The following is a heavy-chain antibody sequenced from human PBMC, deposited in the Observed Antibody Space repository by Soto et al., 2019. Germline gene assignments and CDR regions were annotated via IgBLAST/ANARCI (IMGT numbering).Heavy chain of an antibody. D-gene: IGHD6-25*01. V-gene: IGHV4-59*12. Sequence: PSETLSLTCTVSGGSISSYYWSWIRQPPGKGLEWIGYIYYSGTTNYNPSLKSRVTISVDTSKNQFSLKLSSVTPEDTAVYYCVRFSAGGQDAFDIWGQGTMVTVSS. J-gene: IGHJ3*02. CDR2: IYYSGTT. CDR3: VRFSAGGQDAFDI. CDR1: GGSISSYY.